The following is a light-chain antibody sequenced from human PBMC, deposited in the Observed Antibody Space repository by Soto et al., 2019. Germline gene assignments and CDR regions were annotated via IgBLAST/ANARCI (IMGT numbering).Light chain of an antibody. Sequence: EAVMTQSPATLSESPGERATLSCRASQSVSTNLAWYQQKPGQAPRLLIYDASTRATGVPVRFSGSGSGTDFTLTISSLEPEDFAVYYFQQREHWPPITFGQGTRLE. CDR1: QSVSTN. CDR3: QQREHWPPIT. CDR2: DAS. J-gene: IGKJ5*01. V-gene: IGKV3-15*01.